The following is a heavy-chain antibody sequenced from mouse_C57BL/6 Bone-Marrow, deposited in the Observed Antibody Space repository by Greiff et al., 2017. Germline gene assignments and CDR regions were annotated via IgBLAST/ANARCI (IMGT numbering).Heavy chain of an antibody. CDR3: ARGRGLRRNYYAMDY. V-gene: IGHV1-22*01. CDR1: GYTFTDYN. J-gene: IGHJ4*01. Sequence: VQLQQSGPELVKPGASVKMSCKASGYTFTDYNMHWVKQSHGKSLEWIGYINPNNGGTSYNQKFKGKATLTVNKSYSTAYMELRSLTSDDSAVYYCARGRGLRRNYYAMDYWGQGTSVTVSS. D-gene: IGHD2-4*01. CDR2: INPNNGGT.